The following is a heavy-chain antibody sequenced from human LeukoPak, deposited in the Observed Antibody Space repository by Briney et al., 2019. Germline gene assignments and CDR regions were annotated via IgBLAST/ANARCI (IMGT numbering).Heavy chain of an antibody. CDR2: IKQDGSEK. D-gene: IGHD3-3*01. CDR1: GFTFDDYA. Sequence: GGSLRLSCAASGFTFDDYAMHWVRQAPGKGLEWVANIKQDGSEKYYVDSVRGRFTISRDNAKNSLDLQMNSLRVEDTAVYYCARDGGRDLWSGYRDWGQGTLVTVAS. CDR3: ARDGGRDLWSGYRD. J-gene: IGHJ1*01. V-gene: IGHV3-7*01.